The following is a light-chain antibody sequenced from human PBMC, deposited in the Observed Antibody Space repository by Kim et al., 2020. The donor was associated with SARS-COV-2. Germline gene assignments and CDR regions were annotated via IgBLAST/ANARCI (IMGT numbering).Light chain of an antibody. J-gene: IGLJ2*01. Sequence: SESPEKTASITGSGDKLGDKYACWYQQKPGQSPVLVIYQDSKRPSGIPERFSGSNSGNTATLTIGGTQAMDEADYYCQAWDSSTVVFGGGTQLTVL. CDR1: KLGDKY. V-gene: IGLV3-1*01. CDR2: QDS. CDR3: QAWDSSTVV.